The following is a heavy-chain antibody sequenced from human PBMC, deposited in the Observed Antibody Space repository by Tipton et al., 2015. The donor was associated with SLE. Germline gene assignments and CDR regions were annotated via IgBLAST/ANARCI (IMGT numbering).Heavy chain of an antibody. CDR3: ARAPISIAAAGSYFDY. Sequence: TLSLTCTVSGGSISSHYWSWTRQPPGKGLEWIGYIYYSGSTNYNPSLKSRVTMSVDTSKNQFSLKLSSVTAADTAVYYCARAPISIAAAGSYFDYWGQGTLVTVSS. CDR1: GGSISSHY. V-gene: IGHV4-59*11. J-gene: IGHJ4*02. CDR2: IYYSGST. D-gene: IGHD6-13*01.